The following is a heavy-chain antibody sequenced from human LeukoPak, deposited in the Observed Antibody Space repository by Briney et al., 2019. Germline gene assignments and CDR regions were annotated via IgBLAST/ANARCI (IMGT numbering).Heavy chain of an antibody. CDR3: ARVQSRLSWFDP. J-gene: IGHJ5*02. Sequence: SQTLSLTCTVSGLSMSSGSYYWSWIRQPAGRGLEWIGRIYSSGSTNYNPSLKSRVTMSVDTSKNQFSLKLSSVTAADTAVYYCARVQSRLSWFDPWGQGTLVTVSS. CDR1: GLSMSSGSYY. CDR2: IYSSGST. V-gene: IGHV4-61*02.